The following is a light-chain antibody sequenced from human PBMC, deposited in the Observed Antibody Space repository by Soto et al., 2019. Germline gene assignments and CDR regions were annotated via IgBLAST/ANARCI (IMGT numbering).Light chain of an antibody. J-gene: IGKJ5*01. CDR3: QQYNNWPFS. CDR1: QGVTTN. Sequence: EIVMTQSQATLFVSPGDRAIPSCRAGQGVTTNFAWYQQKSGQSPRLLIYDVSHRATGVPARFSGTGSETDFTLTISGLQSEDSAVYVGQQYNNWPFSCGQGTRLEIK. V-gene: IGKV3-15*01. CDR2: DVS.